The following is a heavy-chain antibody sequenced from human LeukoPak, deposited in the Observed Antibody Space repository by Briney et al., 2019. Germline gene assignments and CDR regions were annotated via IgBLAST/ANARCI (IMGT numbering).Heavy chain of an antibody. CDR3: AGGDNFDS. CDR1: GLTFDSSW. J-gene: IGHJ4*02. D-gene: IGHD2-21*02. CDR2: IKQDGSKI. Sequence: GGRLRLSCAVSGLTFDSSWMYWVRRAPGKGLEWVANIKQDGSKIYYVDSVKGRFTISRDNAKTSLYLQMNSLRAEDTAVYYCAGGDNFDSWGQGTLVTVSS. V-gene: IGHV3-7*01.